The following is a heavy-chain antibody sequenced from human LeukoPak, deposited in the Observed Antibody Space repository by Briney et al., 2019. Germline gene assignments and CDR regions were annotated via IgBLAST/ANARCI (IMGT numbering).Heavy chain of an antibody. CDR2: IYHSGST. J-gene: IGHJ5*02. CDR1: GYSISSGYF. V-gene: IGHV4-38-2*02. Sequence: ENLSLTCTVSGYSISSGYFWGWIRQPPGKGLEWIGTIYHSGSTYYNPSLKSRVTMSVDTSKNQFSLKLSSVTAADTAAYYCARDMGCSGGSCYRGYWFDPWGQGTLVTVSS. D-gene: IGHD2-15*01. CDR3: ARDMGCSGGSCYRGYWFDP.